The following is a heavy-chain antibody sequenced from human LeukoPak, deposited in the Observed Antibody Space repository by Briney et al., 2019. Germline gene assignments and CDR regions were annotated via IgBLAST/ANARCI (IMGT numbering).Heavy chain of an antibody. J-gene: IGHJ6*02. CDR2: IWYDGSNK. D-gene: IGHD6-13*01. CDR1: GFTFSSYG. V-gene: IGHV3-33*01. Sequence: PGGSLRLSCAASGFTFSSYGMHWVRQAPGKGLEGVAVIWYDGSNKDYADSVKGRFTISRDNSKNTLYLQMNSLRAEDTAVYYCARDFIGSSWYRDGMDVWGQGTTVTVSS. CDR3: ARDFIGSSWYRDGMDV.